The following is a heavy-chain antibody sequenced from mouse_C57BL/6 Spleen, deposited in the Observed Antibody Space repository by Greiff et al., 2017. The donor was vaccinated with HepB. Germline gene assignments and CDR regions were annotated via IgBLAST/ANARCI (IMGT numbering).Heavy chain of an antibody. CDR2: IHPNSGST. J-gene: IGHJ1*03. Sequence: QVQLQQPGAELVKPGASVKLSCKASGYTFTSYWMHWVKQRPGQGLEWIGMIHPNSGSTNYNEKFKSKATLTVDKSSTTAYMQLSSLTSEDSAVYYCARSFLITTVVATDFDVWGTGTTVTVSS. CDR1: GYTFTSYW. V-gene: IGHV1-64*01. D-gene: IGHD1-1*01. CDR3: ARSFLITTVVATDFDV.